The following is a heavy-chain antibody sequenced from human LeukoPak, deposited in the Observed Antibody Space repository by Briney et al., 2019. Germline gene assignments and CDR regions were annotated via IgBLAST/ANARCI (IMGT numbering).Heavy chain of an antibody. J-gene: IGHJ4*02. V-gene: IGHV3-21*04. Sequence: GGSLRLSCAASGFTFSSYSMNWVRQAPGKGLEWVSSISSSSSYIYYADSVKGRFTISRDNAKNSLYLQMNSLRAEDTDVYYCAKEGGTGSRFDYWGQGTLVTVSS. D-gene: IGHD1-1*01. CDR3: AKEGGTGSRFDY. CDR1: GFTFSSYS. CDR2: ISSSSSYI.